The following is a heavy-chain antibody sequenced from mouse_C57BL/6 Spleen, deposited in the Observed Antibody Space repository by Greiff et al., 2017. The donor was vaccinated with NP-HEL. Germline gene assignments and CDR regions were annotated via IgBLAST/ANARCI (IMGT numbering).Heavy chain of an antibody. Sequence: EVKLMESGGGLVQPGGSMKLSCVASGFTFSNYWMNWVRQSPEKGLEWVAQIRLKSDNYATHYAESVKGRFTISRDDSKSSVYLQMNNLRAEDTGIYYCTIYDYDGYFDYWGQGTTLTVSS. V-gene: IGHV6-3*01. CDR1: GFTFSNYW. J-gene: IGHJ2*01. D-gene: IGHD2-4*01. CDR2: IRLKSDNYAT. CDR3: TIYDYDGYFDY.